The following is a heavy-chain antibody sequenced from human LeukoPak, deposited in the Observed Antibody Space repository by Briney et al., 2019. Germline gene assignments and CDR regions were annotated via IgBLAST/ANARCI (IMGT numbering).Heavy chain of an antibody. J-gene: IGHJ4*02. Sequence: SVKVSCKASGGTFSSYAISWVRQAPGQGLEWMGGIIPIFGTANYAQKFQGRVTITADESTSTAYMELSRLRSDDTAVYYCARGQGTVTTGNFDYWGQGTLVTVSS. D-gene: IGHD4-17*01. CDR2: IIPIFGTA. CDR1: GGTFSSYA. V-gene: IGHV1-69*13. CDR3: ARGQGTVTTGNFDY.